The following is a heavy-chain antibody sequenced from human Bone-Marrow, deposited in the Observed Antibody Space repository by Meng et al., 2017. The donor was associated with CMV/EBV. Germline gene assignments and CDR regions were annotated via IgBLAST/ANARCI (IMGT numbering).Heavy chain of an antibody. CDR2: ISAYSGNT. V-gene: IGHV1-18*01. Sequence: ASVKVSCKASGYTFSSYGISWVRQAPGQGREWMGWISAYSGNTNYEQKFQGRISMTRDPSSNTAYMEVRSLRSDDTAVYYWEIDYVNGGVYCGYWGQGTLVTVSS. CDR1: GYTFSSYG. CDR3: EIDYVNGGVYCGY. J-gene: IGHJ4*02. D-gene: IGHD2-8*01.